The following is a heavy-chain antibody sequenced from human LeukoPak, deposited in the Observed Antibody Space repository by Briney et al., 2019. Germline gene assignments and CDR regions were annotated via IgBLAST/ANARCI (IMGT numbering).Heavy chain of an antibody. CDR2: IIPILGIA. Sequence: GSSVKVSCKASGGTFSSYAISWVRQAPGQGLEWMGRIIPILGIANYAEKFQGRVTMTRDTSTSTVYMELSSLRSEDTAVYYCARAPEDCSSTSCYPLYYFDYWGQGTLVTVSS. D-gene: IGHD2-2*01. V-gene: IGHV1-69*04. J-gene: IGHJ4*02. CDR1: GGTFSSYA. CDR3: ARAPEDCSSTSCYPLYYFDY.